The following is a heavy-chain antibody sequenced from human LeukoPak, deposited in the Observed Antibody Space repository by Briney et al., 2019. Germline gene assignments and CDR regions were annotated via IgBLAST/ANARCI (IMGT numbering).Heavy chain of an antibody. D-gene: IGHD1-26*01. Sequence: SETLSLTCTASGGSISSSSYYWGWIRQPPGKGLEWIGSIYYSGSTYYNPSLKSRVTISVDTSKNQFSLKLSSVTAADTAVYYCARHSPEGSGSYPYYFDYWGQGTLVTVSS. V-gene: IGHV4-39*01. J-gene: IGHJ4*02. CDR3: ARHSPEGSGSYPYYFDY. CDR1: GGSISSSSYY. CDR2: IYYSGST.